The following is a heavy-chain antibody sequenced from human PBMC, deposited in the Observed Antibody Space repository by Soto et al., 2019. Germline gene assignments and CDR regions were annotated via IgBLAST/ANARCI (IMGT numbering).Heavy chain of an antibody. CDR2: IYYTGST. J-gene: IGHJ4*02. D-gene: IGHD6-6*01. V-gene: IGHV4-61*03. Sequence: SETLSLTCTVSGVSVNNDNYYWSWIRQPPGKGLEWIGYIYYTGSTIYNPSLKSRVTISLDTSRNHFSLSLSSVTAADTAVFYCAREYSNSPEAFDFCGRGTLVTVTS. CDR3: AREYSNSPEAFDF. CDR1: GVSVNNDNYY.